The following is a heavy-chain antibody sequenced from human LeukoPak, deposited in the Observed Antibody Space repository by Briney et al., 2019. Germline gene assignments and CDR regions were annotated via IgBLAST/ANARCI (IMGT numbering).Heavy chain of an antibody. Sequence: PGGSLRLSCAASGFTISSSGMHWVRQAPGKGLEWVAVIWYDGSSKYYADSVKGRFTISRDNSKNTLYLQMNSLRAEDTAVYFCARDDGGDWNYDYWGQGTLVTVSS. CDR2: IWYDGSSK. D-gene: IGHD1-7*01. J-gene: IGHJ4*02. CDR3: ARDDGGDWNYDY. CDR1: GFTISSSG. V-gene: IGHV3-33*01.